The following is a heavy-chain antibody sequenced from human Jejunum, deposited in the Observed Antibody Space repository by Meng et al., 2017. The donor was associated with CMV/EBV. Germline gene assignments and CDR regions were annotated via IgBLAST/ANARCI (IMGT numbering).Heavy chain of an antibody. CDR2: IWRDESSWRDVSDR. D-gene: IGHD1-1*01. CDR3: ARDAHNQNFDY. V-gene: IGHV3-30*02. J-gene: IGHJ4*02. CDR1: TFSHYG. Sequence: TFSHYGLHWFRPAPGKGLEWVAFIWRDESSWRDVSDRPYADSVKGRFTISRDNSKNTLYLQMNSLRADDTAVYYCARDAHNQNFDYWGQGTLVTVSS.